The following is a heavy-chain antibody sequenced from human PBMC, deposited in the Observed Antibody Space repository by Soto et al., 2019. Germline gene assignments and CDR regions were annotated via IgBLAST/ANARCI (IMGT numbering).Heavy chain of an antibody. CDR2: IYHSGST. J-gene: IGHJ4*02. V-gene: IGHV4-30-2*01. CDR1: GGSISSGGYS. CDR3: ARGMTTVTTYDY. D-gene: IGHD4-4*01. Sequence: QLQLQESGSGLVKPSQTLSLTCAVSGGSISSGGYSWSWIRQPPGKGLEWIGYIYHSGSTYYNPSLKRRVTISVDSSKTQFSLNLSSVSAADTAVYYCARGMTTVTTYDYWGQGTLVTVSS.